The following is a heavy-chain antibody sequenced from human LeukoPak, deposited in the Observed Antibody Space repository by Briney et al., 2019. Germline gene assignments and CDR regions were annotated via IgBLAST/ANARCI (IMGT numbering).Heavy chain of an antibody. CDR1: GFTFSSYA. CDR3: AIDVSSSWDNWFDP. V-gene: IGHV3-23*01. Sequence: GGSLRLSCAASGFTFSSYAMSWVRQAPGKGLEWVSAISGSGGSTYYADSVKGRFTISRDNSKNTLYLQMNSLRAEDTAVYYCAIDVSSSWDNWFDPWGQGTLVTVSS. D-gene: IGHD6-13*01. J-gene: IGHJ5*02. CDR2: ISGSGGST.